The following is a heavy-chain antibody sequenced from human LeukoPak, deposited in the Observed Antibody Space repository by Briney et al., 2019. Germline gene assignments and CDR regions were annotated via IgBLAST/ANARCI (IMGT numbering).Heavy chain of an antibody. D-gene: IGHD3-9*01. CDR2: IYYSGST. V-gene: IGHV4-59*08. CDR3: ARRNYDVLAGNCFDP. Sequence: PSETLSLTCTVSGASMSNYYWSWIRQPPGKGLEWIAYIYYSGSTSYNPSLISRASISVDTSKNQFSLKLISVTAADTAVYYCARRNYDVLAGNCFDPWGQGTLVTVSS. CDR1: GASMSNYY. J-gene: IGHJ5*02.